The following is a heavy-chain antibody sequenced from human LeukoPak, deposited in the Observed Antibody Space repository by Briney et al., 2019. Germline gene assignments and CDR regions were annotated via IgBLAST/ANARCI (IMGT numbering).Heavy chain of an antibody. J-gene: IGHJ4*02. V-gene: IGHV3-49*04. CDR3: TRDKRYSYGSPFDY. CDR1: GVTFGDYA. D-gene: IGHD5-18*01. CDR2: IRSKAYGGTA. Sequence: GRSLRLSCTASGVTFGDYAMSWVRQAPGKGLEWVGFIRSKAYGGTAEYAASVKGRFTISRDDSKSIAYLQMDSLKTEDTAVYYCTRDKRYSYGSPFDYWGQGTLVTVSS.